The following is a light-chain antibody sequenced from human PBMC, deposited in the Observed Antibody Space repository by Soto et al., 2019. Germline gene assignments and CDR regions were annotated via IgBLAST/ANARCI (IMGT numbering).Light chain of an antibody. CDR2: SSY. CDR3: QSYDSSLSGYV. J-gene: IGLJ1*01. V-gene: IGLV1-40*01. CDR1: SSNIGAGYD. Sequence: QSVLTQPPSVSGAPGQRVTISCTGSSSNIGAGYDVHWFQQFPGTAPKLLIYSSYNRPSGVPDRFSGSKSGTSASLAITGLQAEDEADFYCQSYDSSLSGYVFGPGTKLTVL.